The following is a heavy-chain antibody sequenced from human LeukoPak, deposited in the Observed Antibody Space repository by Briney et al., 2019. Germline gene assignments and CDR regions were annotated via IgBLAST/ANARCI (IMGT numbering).Heavy chain of an antibody. CDR2: IWYDGSNK. Sequence: PGRSLRLSCAASGFTFSNYGMHWVRQAPGKGLEWVAVIWYDGSNKYYVDSVKGRFTISRDNSKNTLDLQMNSLRAEDTAVYYCARDGGSGNFDKWGQGTLVSVSS. D-gene: IGHD3-16*01. CDR1: GFTFSNYG. J-gene: IGHJ4*02. CDR3: ARDGGSGNFDK. V-gene: IGHV3-33*01.